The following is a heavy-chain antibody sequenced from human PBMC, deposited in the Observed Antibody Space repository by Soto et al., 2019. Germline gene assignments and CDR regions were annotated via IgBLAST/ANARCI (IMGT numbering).Heavy chain of an antibody. V-gene: IGHV3-48*03. D-gene: IGHD2-15*01. CDR1: GFTFSSYE. J-gene: IGHJ4*01. CDR3: APLLIKSDTPPQSRYYFDF. CDR2: ISSSGSTI. Sequence: SLRLSCAASGFTFSSYEMNWVRQAPGKGLEWVSYISSSGSTIYYADSVKGRFTISRDNAKNSLYLQMNSLRAEDTAVYYCAPLLIKSDTPPQSRYYFDFWGKGTLVTVPS.